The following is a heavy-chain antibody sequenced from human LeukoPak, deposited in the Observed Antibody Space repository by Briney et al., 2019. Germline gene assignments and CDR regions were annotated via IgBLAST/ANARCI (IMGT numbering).Heavy chain of an antibody. J-gene: IGHJ5*02. Sequence: ASVKVSCKASGGTFSSYAISWVRQAPGQGLEWMGGIIPIFGTANSAQKFQGRVTITTDESTSTAYMELSSLRSEDTAVYYCARAGASSPGWFDPWGQGTLVTVSS. CDR2: IIPIFGTA. CDR3: ARAGASSPGWFDP. V-gene: IGHV1-69*05. CDR1: GGTFSSYA. D-gene: IGHD1-26*01.